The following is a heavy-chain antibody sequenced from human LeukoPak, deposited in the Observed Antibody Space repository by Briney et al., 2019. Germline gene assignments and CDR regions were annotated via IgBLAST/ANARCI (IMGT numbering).Heavy chain of an antibody. V-gene: IGHV1-24*01. Sequence: ASVKVSCKVSGYTLTELSMHWVRQAPGKGLEWMGGFDPEDGETIYAQKFQGRVTMTEDTSTDTAYMELSSLRSEDTAVYYCASVPPHYYYDKAGDAFDIWGQGTMVTVSS. CDR2: FDPEDGET. CDR3: ASVPPHYYYDKAGDAFDI. D-gene: IGHD3-22*01. CDR1: GYTLTELS. J-gene: IGHJ3*02.